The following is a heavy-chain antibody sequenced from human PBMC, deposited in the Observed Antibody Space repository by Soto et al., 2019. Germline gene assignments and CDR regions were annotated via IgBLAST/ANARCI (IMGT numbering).Heavy chain of an antibody. J-gene: IGHJ5*02. CDR1: GFTFSSYA. D-gene: IGHD3-3*01. Sequence: EVQLLESGGGLVQPGGSLRLSCAASGFTFSSYAMSWVRQAPGKGLEWVSAISGSGGSTYYADSVKGRFTISRDNSKNTLYLQMNSLRAEDTAVYYCAKDLMGGITIFGVVINPPNRGGSWFDPWGQGTLVTVSS. CDR3: AKDLMGGITIFGVVINPPNRGGSWFDP. CDR2: ISGSGGST. V-gene: IGHV3-23*01.